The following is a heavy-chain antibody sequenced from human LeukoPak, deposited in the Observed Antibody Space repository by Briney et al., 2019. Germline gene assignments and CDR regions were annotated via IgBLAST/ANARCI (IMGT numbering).Heavy chain of an antibody. CDR2: IIPIFGTA. CDR3: AKQVTGNYYGMDV. CDR1: GYTFTSYA. D-gene: IGHD1-20*01. V-gene: IGHV1-69*13. Sequence: GASVKVSCEASGYTFTSYAISWVRQAPGQGLEWMGGIIPIFGTANYAQKFQGRVTITADESTSTAYMELSSLRSEDTAVYYCAKQVTGNYYGMDVWGQGTTVTVSS. J-gene: IGHJ6*02.